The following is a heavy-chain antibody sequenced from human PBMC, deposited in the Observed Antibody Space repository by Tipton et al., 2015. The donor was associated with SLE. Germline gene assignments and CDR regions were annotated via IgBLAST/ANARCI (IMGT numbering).Heavy chain of an antibody. Sequence: TLSLTCVVSGGSFSDYYWSWIRQPPGQGLGWLGDINQSGTTNYNPSLKSRVTMSLDTPNKQLSLNLIFLTAADTAVYYCARNFEGWKPYAFDVWGQGAMVTVSS. D-gene: IGHD2-15*01. CDR3: ARNFEGWKPYAFDV. CDR2: INQSGTT. CDR1: GGSFSDYY. V-gene: IGHV4-34*01. J-gene: IGHJ3*01.